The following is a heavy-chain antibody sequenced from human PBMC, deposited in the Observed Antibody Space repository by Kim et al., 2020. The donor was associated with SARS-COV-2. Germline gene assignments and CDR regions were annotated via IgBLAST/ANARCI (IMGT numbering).Heavy chain of an antibody. CDR3: ARDRGFGELLPPDY. D-gene: IGHD3-10*01. J-gene: IGHJ4*02. V-gene: IGHV1-69*04. Sequence: AQKCQGRVTITADKSTSTAYMELSSLRSEDTAVYYCARDRGFGELLPPDYWGQGTLVTVSS.